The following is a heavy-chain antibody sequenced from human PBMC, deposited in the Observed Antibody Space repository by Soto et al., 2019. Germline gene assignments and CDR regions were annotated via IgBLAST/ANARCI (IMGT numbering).Heavy chain of an antibody. CDR1: GFTFGDYA. V-gene: IGHV3-49*03. J-gene: IGHJ4*02. Sequence: PGGSLRLSFTASGFTFGDYAMSWLRQAPGKGLEWVGFIRRKAYGGTTEYAASVKGRFTISRDDSKSIAYLQMNSLKTEDTAVYYCTTSRSGWYVRAFWGQGTLVTVSS. CDR2: IRRKAYGGTT. CDR3: TTSRSGWYVRAF. D-gene: IGHD6-19*01.